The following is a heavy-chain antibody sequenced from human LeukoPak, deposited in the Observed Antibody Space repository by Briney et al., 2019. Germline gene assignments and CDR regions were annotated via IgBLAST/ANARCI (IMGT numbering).Heavy chain of an antibody. J-gene: IGHJ4*02. CDR2: MNPNSGST. Sequence: ASVKVSCKASGYTFTSYDINWVRQATGQGLEWMGWMNPNSGSTGYAQKFQGRVTMTRNTSISTAYMELSSLRSEDTAVYYCASDIVVDSNRDYWGQGTLVTVSS. D-gene: IGHD2-21*01. V-gene: IGHV1-8*01. CDR1: GYTFTSYD. CDR3: ASDIVVDSNRDY.